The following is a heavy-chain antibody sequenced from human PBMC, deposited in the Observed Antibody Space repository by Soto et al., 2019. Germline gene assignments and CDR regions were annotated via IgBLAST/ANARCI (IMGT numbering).Heavy chain of an antibody. D-gene: IGHD3-22*01. CDR2: ISYDGSVE. Sequence: QVQLVESGGGVVQPGTSLRLSCAASGFTFSLYAMHWVRQAPGKGLDWVASISYDGSVENYADSVKGRFAISRDNSRDTLSLQMSSLKTEDTAVYYCAKLGFDSSGASSMFDCWGQGTLVTVSS. CDR3: AKLGFDSSGASSMFDC. CDR1: GFTFSLYA. V-gene: IGHV3-30*18. J-gene: IGHJ4*02.